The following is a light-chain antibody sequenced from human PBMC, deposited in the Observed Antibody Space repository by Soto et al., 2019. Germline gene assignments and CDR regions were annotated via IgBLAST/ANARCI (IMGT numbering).Light chain of an antibody. V-gene: IGKV1-5*01. CDR2: DAS. Sequence: IQMTQSPSTLSASVGDRVTSTCRASQSISSWLAWYQQKPGKAPKLLIYDASSLESGVPSRFSGSGSGTEFTLTISSLQPDDFATYYCQQYNSYVFGQGTKVDIK. CDR3: QQYNSYV. J-gene: IGKJ2*01. CDR1: QSISSW.